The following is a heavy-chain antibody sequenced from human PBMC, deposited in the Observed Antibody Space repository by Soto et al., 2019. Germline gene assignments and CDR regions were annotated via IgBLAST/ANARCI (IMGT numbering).Heavy chain of an antibody. Sequence: GASVNVSCKASGYTFTGYYMHWVRQAPGQGLEWMGWINPNSGGTNYAQKFQGWVTMTRDTSISTAYMELSRLRSDDTAVYYCARDRSTTAMGYGMDVWGQGTTVTVSS. CDR3: ARDRSTTAMGYGMDV. V-gene: IGHV1-2*04. CDR1: GYTFTGYY. D-gene: IGHD5-18*01. J-gene: IGHJ6*02. CDR2: INPNSGGT.